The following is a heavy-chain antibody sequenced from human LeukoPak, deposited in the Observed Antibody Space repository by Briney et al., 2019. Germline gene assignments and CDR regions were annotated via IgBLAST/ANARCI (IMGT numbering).Heavy chain of an antibody. CDR1: GFPFGHYA. CDR3: ARVAMSVLPPHFYYYHLDV. J-gene: IGHJ6*03. CDR2: ISARASTV. D-gene: IGHD2-2*01. V-gene: IGHV3-48*01. Sequence: GGSLRLSCEGSGFPFGHYAMNWVRQAPGKGPEWISYISARASTVYSRDSVKDRFTISRDNDKKSVFLQMNPLRADDTAVYYRARVAMSVLPPHFYYYHLDVWGKGTTVIVSS.